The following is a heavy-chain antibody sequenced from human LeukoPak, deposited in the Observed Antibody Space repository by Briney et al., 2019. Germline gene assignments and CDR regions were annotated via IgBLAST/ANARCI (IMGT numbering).Heavy chain of an antibody. J-gene: IGHJ2*01. D-gene: IGHD3-9*01. CDR1: GFTFSGYA. CDR3: AKDRPITIHWYSDL. Sequence: GGSLRLSCAASGFTFSGYAMSWVRQAPGKGLEWVSVISDSGGSTYYADSVKGRFTISRDNSKNTLYLQMNSLRAEDTAVYYCAKDRPITIHWYSDLWGRGTLVTVSS. V-gene: IGHV3-23*01. CDR2: ISDSGGST.